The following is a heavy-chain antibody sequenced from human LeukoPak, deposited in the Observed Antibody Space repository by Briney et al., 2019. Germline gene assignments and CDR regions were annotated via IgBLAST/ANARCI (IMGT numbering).Heavy chain of an antibody. J-gene: IGHJ6*04. CDR2: IYPGDSDT. V-gene: IGHV5-51*01. CDR3: ARLQNVFGMDV. D-gene: IGHD1-1*01. CDR1: GYSFISYW. Sequence: GESLKISCKGSGYSFISYWIGWVRQMPGKGLEWMGIIYPGDSDTRYSPSFQGQVTISADKSMNTASLQWSSLKASDTAMYYCARLQNVFGMDVWGKGTTVTVSS.